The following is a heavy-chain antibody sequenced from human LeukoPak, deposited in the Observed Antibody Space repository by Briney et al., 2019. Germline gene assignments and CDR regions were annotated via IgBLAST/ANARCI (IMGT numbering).Heavy chain of an antibody. V-gene: IGHV3-48*03. CDR3: VRDHHRRHYDSQARDTFDI. CDR2: ISSSGSTI. Sequence: GGSLRLSCAASGFTFSNYEMNWVRQAPGKGLEWVSYISSSGSTIYYADSVKGRFTISRDNAKSSLYLQMNSLRAEDTAVYYCVRDHHRRHYDSQARDTFDIWGQGTMVTVSS. D-gene: IGHD3-16*01. CDR1: GFTFSNYE. J-gene: IGHJ3*02.